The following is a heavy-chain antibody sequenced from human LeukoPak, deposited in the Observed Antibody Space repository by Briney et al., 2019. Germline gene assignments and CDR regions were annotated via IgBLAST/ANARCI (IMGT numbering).Heavy chain of an antibody. Sequence: PSETLSLTCTVSGYPISSGYYWGWIRQPPGKGLEWIGGIYHRGSTYYNPSLKSRVTISVDTSKNQFSLKLSSVTAADTAVYYCARCHQEATAYWYFDLWGCGTLVTVSS. J-gene: IGHJ2*01. CDR2: IYHRGST. D-gene: IGHD1-26*01. CDR3: ARCHQEATAYWYFDL. V-gene: IGHV4-38-2*02. CDR1: GYPISSGYY.